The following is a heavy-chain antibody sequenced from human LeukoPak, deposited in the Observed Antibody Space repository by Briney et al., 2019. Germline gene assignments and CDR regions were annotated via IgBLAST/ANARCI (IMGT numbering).Heavy chain of an antibody. CDR2: INHSGST. J-gene: IGHJ4*02. CDR1: GGSFSGYY. Sequence: SETLSLTCGVYGGSFSGYYWSWIRQPPGKGLEWIGEINHSGSTYYNPSLKSRVTISVDTSKNQFSLKLSSVTAADTAVYYCAKGVFGVVVAKGFDYWGQGTLVTASS. D-gene: IGHD3-3*01. CDR3: AKGVFGVVVAKGFDY. V-gene: IGHV4-34*01.